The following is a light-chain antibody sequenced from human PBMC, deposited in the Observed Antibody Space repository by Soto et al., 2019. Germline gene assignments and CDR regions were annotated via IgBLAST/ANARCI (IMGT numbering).Light chain of an antibody. V-gene: IGKV1-39*01. CDR2: AAS. CDR1: QDITTY. CDR3: QQTYRTPLT. Sequence: DIQMTQSPSSLSASVGDRLTITCRASQDITTYLNWFQQKPGKAPELLIYAASNLQSVVPSRFSGSGSGTDFTLTISSLQPEDFATYYCQQTYRTPLTFGGGTKVEIK. J-gene: IGKJ4*01.